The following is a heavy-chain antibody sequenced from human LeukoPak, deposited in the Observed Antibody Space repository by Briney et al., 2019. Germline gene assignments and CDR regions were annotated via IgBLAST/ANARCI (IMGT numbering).Heavy chain of an antibody. J-gene: IGHJ6*02. Sequence: ASVKVSCKASGYTFTSYGISWVRQAPGQGLEWMGWISAYNGNTNYAQKLEGRVTITTDTSTSTAYMELRSLRSDDTAVYYCARERSGSPPYYYGMDVWGQGTTVTVSS. CDR3: ARERSGSPPYYYGMDV. V-gene: IGHV1-18*01. D-gene: IGHD1-26*01. CDR2: ISAYNGNT. CDR1: GYTFTSYG.